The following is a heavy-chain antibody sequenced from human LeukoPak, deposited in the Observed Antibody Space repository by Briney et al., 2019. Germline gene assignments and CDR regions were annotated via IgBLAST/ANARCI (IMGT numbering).Heavy chain of an antibody. V-gene: IGHV1-2*04. D-gene: IGHD4-17*01. CDR3: ARDHGDYSFDY. CDR1: GYTFTGYY. J-gene: IGHJ4*02. Sequence: GASVKVSCKASGYTFTGYYMHWVRQAPGQGLEWMGWINPNSGGTKYAQKFQGWVTMTRDTSISTAYMELSRLRSDDTAVYYCARDHGDYSFDYWGQGTLVTVSS. CDR2: INPNSGGT.